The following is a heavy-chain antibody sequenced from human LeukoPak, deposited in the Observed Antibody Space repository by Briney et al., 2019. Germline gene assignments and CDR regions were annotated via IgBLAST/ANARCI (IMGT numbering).Heavy chain of an antibody. V-gene: IGHV3-49*03. CDR2: IRSKAYGGTT. CDR3: TRSRGYGSKYYFDY. D-gene: IGHD3-10*01. J-gene: IGHJ4*02. Sequence: GESLRLSCTASGFTFGDYAMSWFRQAPGKGLEWVGFIRSKAYGGTTEYAASVKGRFTISRDDSKSIAYLQMNSLKTEDTAVYYCTRSRGYGSKYYFDYWGQGTLVTVSS. CDR1: GFTFGDYA.